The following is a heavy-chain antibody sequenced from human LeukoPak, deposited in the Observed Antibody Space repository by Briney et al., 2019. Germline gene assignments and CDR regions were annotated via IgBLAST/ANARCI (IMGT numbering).Heavy chain of an antibody. Sequence: PGGSLRLSCAASGFTVANDRMSWVRQPPGKGLEWVSSISSSSSYIYYADSVKGRFTISRDNAKNSLYLQMNSLRAEDTAVYYCARDHDSSSTTPLDYWGQGTLVTVSS. V-gene: IGHV3-21*01. D-gene: IGHD6-6*01. CDR3: ARDHDSSSTTPLDY. CDR2: ISSSSSYI. J-gene: IGHJ4*02. CDR1: GFTVANDR.